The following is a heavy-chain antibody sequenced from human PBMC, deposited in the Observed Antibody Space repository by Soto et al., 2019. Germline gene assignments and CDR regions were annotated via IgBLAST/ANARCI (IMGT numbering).Heavy chain of an antibody. CDR2: ISSSSSYI. V-gene: IGHV3-21*01. Sequence: GGSLRLSCAASGFTFSSYSMNWVRQAPGKGLEWVSSISSSSSYIYYADSVKGRFTISRDNDKNSLYLQMNSLRAEDKAMYYCARDFPTRTVMVRGVIKGGMDVWGQGTTVTVSS. D-gene: IGHD3-10*01. CDR3: ARDFPTRTVMVRGVIKGGMDV. J-gene: IGHJ6*02. CDR1: GFTFSSYS.